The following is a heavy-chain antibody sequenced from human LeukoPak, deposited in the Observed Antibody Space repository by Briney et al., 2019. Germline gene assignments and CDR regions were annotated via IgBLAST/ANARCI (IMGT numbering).Heavy chain of an antibody. CDR3: AKDRRSSLDY. J-gene: IGHJ4*02. D-gene: IGHD6-6*01. Sequence: PGGSLRLSCAASGFTFSSYGMHWVRQAPGKGLEWVAFIRYDGSNKYYADSVKGRFTISRDNSKNTLYLQMNSLRAEDTAVYYCAKDRRSSLDYWGQGTLVTVSS. V-gene: IGHV3-30*02. CDR1: GFTFSSYG. CDR2: IRYDGSNK.